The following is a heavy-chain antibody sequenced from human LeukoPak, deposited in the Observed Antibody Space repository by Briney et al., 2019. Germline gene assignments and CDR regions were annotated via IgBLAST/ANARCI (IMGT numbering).Heavy chain of an antibody. CDR1: GYTFTSYD. J-gene: IGHJ4*02. CDR2: MNPNSGNT. CDR3: ARSREYYGSGSYPY. Sequence: GASVKVSCKASGYTFTSYDINWVRQATGQGLEWMGWMNPNSGNTGYAQKFQGRVTMTRNTSISTAYMELSSLRSEDTAVYYCARSREYYGSGSYPYWGQGTLVTVSS. V-gene: IGHV1-8*01. D-gene: IGHD3-10*01.